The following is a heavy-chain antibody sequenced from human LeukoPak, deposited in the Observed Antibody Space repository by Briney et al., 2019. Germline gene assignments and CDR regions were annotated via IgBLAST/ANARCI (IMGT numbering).Heavy chain of an antibody. CDR2: IYTSGST. CDR3: ARESPLEWLSTDAFDI. J-gene: IGHJ3*02. Sequence: SQTLSLTCTVSGGSISSGGYYWSWIRQPAGKGLEWIGRIYTSGSTNYNPSLKSRVTMSVDTSKNQFSLKLSSVTAADTAVYYCARESPLEWLSTDAFDIWGQGTMVTVSS. D-gene: IGHD3-3*01. V-gene: IGHV4-61*02. CDR1: GGSISSGGYY.